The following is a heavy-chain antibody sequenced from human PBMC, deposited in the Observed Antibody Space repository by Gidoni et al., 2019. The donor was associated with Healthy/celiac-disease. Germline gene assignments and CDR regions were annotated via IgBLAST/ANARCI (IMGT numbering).Heavy chain of an antibody. CDR2: SIPILGIA. CDR3: ARGLGDGYSWNAFDI. V-gene: IGHV1-69*04. J-gene: IGHJ3*02. Sequence: QVQLVQSGAEVKKPGSSVKVSCKASGGTFSSYAISWVRQAPGQGLEWMGRSIPILGIANYEQKFQGRVTITADKTTSTAYMELSSLRSEDTAVYYCARGLGDGYSWNAFDIWGQGTMVTVSS. CDR1: GGTFSSYA. D-gene: IGHD4-4*01.